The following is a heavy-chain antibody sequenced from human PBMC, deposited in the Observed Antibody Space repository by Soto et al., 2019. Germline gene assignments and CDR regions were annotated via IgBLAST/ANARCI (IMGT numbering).Heavy chain of an antibody. J-gene: IGHJ4*02. CDR3: ARGRKYCGGDCPPALDY. Sequence: GASVKVSCRSSGYTFTSYAMHWVRQAPGQRLEWMGWINAGNGNTKYSQKFQGRVTITRDTSASTAYMELSSLRSEDTAVYYCARGRKYCGGDCPPALDYWGQGTLVTVSS. CDR1: GYTFTSYA. D-gene: IGHD2-21*02. V-gene: IGHV1-3*01. CDR2: INAGNGNT.